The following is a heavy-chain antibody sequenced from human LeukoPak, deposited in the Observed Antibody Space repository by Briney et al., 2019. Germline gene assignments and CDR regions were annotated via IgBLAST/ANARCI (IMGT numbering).Heavy chain of an antibody. V-gene: IGHV3-21*01. CDR1: GFTFSSYS. D-gene: IGHD2-2*02. CDR3: ERVGCSSTSCYNV. J-gene: IGHJ6*04. CDR2: ISSSSSYI. Sequence: GGSLRLSCAASGFTFSSYSMNWVRQTPGKGLEWVSSISSSSSYIYYADSVKGRFTISRDNAKNSLYLQMNSLRAEDTAVYYCERVGCSSTSCYNVWGKGTTVTVSS.